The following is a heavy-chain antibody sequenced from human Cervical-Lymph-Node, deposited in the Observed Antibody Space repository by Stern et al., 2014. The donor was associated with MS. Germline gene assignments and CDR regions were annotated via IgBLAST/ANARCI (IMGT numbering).Heavy chain of an antibody. CDR2: IIPILGLA. CDR1: GGTFSSSYA. D-gene: IGHD2-15*01. V-gene: IGHV1-69*09. CDR3: ARGVVSNRAAATLHNLFDP. Sequence: VQLVESGAEVKKPGSSMNVSCKTSGGTFSSSYAITWMRQAPGQRLEWMGGIIPILGLANYAQKFQGRVTITADTSTSTTYMELSSLRSEDTAVYYCARGVVSNRAAATLHNLFDPWGQGTLVTVSS. J-gene: IGHJ5*02.